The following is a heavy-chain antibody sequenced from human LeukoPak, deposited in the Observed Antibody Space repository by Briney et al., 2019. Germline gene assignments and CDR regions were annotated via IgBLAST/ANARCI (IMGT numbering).Heavy chain of an antibody. CDR3: ASRGVCTSTSCSTFDY. Sequence: PGGSLRLSCAASGFTFSSYSMDWVRQAPGKGLEWVSYISGDRGTIYYADSVKGRFTISRDNAKNSLFLQMNSLRDEDTAVYYCASRGVCTSTSCSTFDYWGQGTLVTVSS. CDR1: GFTFSSYS. D-gene: IGHD2-2*01. V-gene: IGHV3-48*02. J-gene: IGHJ4*02. CDR2: ISGDRGTI.